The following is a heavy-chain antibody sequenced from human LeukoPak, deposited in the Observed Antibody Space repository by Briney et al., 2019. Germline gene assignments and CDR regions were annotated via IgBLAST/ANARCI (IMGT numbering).Heavy chain of an antibody. J-gene: IGHJ4*02. D-gene: IGHD1-26*01. CDR1: GYTFTSYG. Sequence: ASVKVSCKASGYTFTSYGISWVRQAPGQGLEWMGWISAYNGNTNYAQKPQGRVTMTTDTSTSTAYMELRSLRSDDTAVYYCAKDRVGALTAYYFDYWGQGTLVTVSS. CDR2: ISAYNGNT. CDR3: AKDRVGALTAYYFDY. V-gene: IGHV1-18*01.